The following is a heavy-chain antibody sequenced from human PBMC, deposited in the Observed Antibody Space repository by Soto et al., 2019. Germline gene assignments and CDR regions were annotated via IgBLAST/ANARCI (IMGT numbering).Heavy chain of an antibody. Sequence: GGSLRLSCAASGFTFSSYGMHWVRQAPGKGLEWVAVIWYDGSNKYYADSVKGRFTISRDNSKNTLYLQMNSLRAEDTAVYYCARDREMAVAGDYYYYGMDVWGQGTTVTVSS. CDR1: GFTFSSYG. V-gene: IGHV3-33*01. D-gene: IGHD6-19*01. J-gene: IGHJ6*02. CDR3: ARDREMAVAGDYYYYGMDV. CDR2: IWYDGSNK.